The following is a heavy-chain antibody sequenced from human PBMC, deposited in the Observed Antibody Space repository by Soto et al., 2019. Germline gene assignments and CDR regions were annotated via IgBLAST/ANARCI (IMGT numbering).Heavy chain of an antibody. Sequence: PGGSLRLSCAASGFIFSSYTMTWVRQAPGNGLEWVSSISSSSSNIEYADSVKGRFSVSRDNANNSLFLQINSLRAEDTAVYYCAREDYAGASPRFDYWGLGPLVTVSS. CDR2: ISSSSSNI. J-gene: IGHJ4*02. V-gene: IGHV3-21*01. D-gene: IGHD4-17*01. CDR3: AREDYAGASPRFDY. CDR1: GFIFSSYT.